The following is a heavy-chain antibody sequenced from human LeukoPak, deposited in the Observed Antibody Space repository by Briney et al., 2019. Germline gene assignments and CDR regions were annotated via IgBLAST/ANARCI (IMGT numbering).Heavy chain of an antibody. CDR1: GFTFRSHA. Sequence: PGGSLRLSCVGSGFTFRSHAMSWVRQAPEKGLEFVSGIYENGGTTYYADSVKGRFSISRDNSKNTLYLQMNRLRAEDTAVYYCARESGYSYGYLDYWGQGTLVTVSS. V-gene: IGHV3-23*01. D-gene: IGHD5-18*01. CDR2: IYENGGTT. CDR3: ARESGYSYGYLDY. J-gene: IGHJ4*02.